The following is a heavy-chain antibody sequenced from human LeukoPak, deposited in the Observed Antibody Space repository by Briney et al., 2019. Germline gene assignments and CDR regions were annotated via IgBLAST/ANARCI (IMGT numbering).Heavy chain of an antibody. D-gene: IGHD6-19*01. CDR3: ARQNSSLFDY. Sequence: PGGFLRLSCAASGFTFSSYSMNWVRQAPGKGLEWVSSISSSSSYIYYADSVKGRFTISRDNAKNSLYLQMNSLRAEDTAVYYCARQNSSLFDYWGQGTLVTVSS. V-gene: IGHV3-21*01. CDR2: ISSSSSYI. CDR1: GFTFSSYS. J-gene: IGHJ4*02.